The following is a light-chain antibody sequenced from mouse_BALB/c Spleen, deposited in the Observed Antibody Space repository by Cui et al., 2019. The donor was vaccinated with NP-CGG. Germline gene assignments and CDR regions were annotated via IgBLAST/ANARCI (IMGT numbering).Light chain of an antibody. CDR2: GTN. V-gene: IGLV1*01. J-gene: IGLJ1*01. CDR3: ALWYSNHWV. CDR1: TGAVTTSNY. Sequence: QAVVTLEFALTTSPGETVTLPCRSSTGAVTTSNYANWVQEKPDHLFPGLIGGTNNRAPGVPARFSGSLIGDKAALTITGAQTEDEAIYFCALWYSNHWVFGGGTKLTVL.